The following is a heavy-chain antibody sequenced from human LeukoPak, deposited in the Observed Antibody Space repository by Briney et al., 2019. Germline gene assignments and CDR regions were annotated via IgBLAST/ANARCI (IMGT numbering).Heavy chain of an antibody. V-gene: IGHV3-30*04. CDR1: GFIFSIYA. CDR3: ARDLMPMVRGVIISWGFDY. D-gene: IGHD3-10*01. CDR2: ISYEGSNK. J-gene: IGHJ4*02. Sequence: GGPLSLSCAVSGFIFSIYAMRWVRQSPGKGREGVAVISYEGSNKYYADSVKGRFTIYRDNSKNTLCLQMNGQRAEDTAVDYCARDLMPMVRGVIISWGFDYWGQGTLVTVSS.